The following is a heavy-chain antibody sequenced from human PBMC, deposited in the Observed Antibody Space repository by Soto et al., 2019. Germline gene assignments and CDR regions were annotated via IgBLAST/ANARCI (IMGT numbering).Heavy chain of an antibody. CDR2: IRYGGDT. V-gene: IGHV4-39*05. CDR3: AKDASCYSCGA. CDR1: GGSISSSNFY. Sequence: ETPSLTCAVSGGSISSSNFYWGWFRQPPGKGLEWIGSIRYGGDTSYNPSLKSRVTISIDTSKNQFSLSLRSVSAADTAIYYCAKDASCYSCGAWGQGAPVTVSS. D-gene: IGHD2-15*01. J-gene: IGHJ4*02.